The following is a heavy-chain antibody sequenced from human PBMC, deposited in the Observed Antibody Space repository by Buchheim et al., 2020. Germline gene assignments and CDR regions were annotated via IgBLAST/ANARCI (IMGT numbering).Heavy chain of an antibody. CDR3: ARDTYGDSWGQKRESLYYFDY. J-gene: IGHJ4*02. CDR2: IIPILGIA. V-gene: IGHV1-69*08. D-gene: IGHD4-17*01. Sequence: QVQLVQSGAEVKKPGSSVKVSCKASGGTFSSYTISWVRQAPGQGLEWMGRIIPILGIANYAQKFQGRVTITADKSTSTAYMELSSLRSEDTAVYYCARDTYGDSWGQKRESLYYFDYWGQGTL. CDR1: GGTFSSYT.